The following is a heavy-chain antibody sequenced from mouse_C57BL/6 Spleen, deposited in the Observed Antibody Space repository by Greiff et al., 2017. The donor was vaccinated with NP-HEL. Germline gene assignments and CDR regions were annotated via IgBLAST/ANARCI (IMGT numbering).Heavy chain of an antibody. Sequence: VQLQQSGAELVKPGASVKLSCKASGYTFTSYWMQWVKQRPGQGLEWIGEIDPSDSYTNYNQKFKGKATLTVDTSSSTAYMQLSSLTSEDSAVYYCARWELGYFDYWGQGTTLTVSS. J-gene: IGHJ2*01. D-gene: IGHD4-1*01. V-gene: IGHV1-50*01. CDR1: GYTFTSYW. CDR2: IDPSDSYT. CDR3: ARWELGYFDY.